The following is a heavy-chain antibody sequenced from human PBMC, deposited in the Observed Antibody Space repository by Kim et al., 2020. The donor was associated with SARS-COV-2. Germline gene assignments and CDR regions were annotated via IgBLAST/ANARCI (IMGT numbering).Heavy chain of an antibody. Sequence: SETLSLTCTVSGGSISSSSYYWGWIRQPPGKGLEWIGNIYYTGTTHYNPSPKTRTTISADTPKNQFSPTLTSATAADTAAYFCARLFQPSHPARDGTDV. CDR3: ARLFQPSHPARDGTDV. D-gene: IGHD2-2*01. CDR1: GGSISSSSYY. J-gene: IGHJ6*01. V-gene: IGHV4-39*01. CDR2: IYYTGTT.